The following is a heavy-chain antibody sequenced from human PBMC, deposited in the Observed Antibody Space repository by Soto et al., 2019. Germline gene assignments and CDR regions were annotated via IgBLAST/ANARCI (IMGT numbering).Heavy chain of an antibody. V-gene: IGHV3-48*02. D-gene: IGHD3-3*01. J-gene: IGHJ4*02. CDR3: ARGYDFWSGYYPLDY. Sequence: PGGSLRLSCAASGFTFSSYSMNWVRQAPGKGLEWVSYISSSSSTIYYADSVKGRFTISRDNAKNSLYLQMNSLRDEDTAVYYCARGYDFWSGYYPLDYWGQGTLVTVSS. CDR1: GFTFSSYS. CDR2: ISSSSSTI.